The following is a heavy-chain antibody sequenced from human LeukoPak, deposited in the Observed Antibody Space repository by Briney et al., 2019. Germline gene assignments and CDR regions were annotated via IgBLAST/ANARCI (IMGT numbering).Heavy chain of an antibody. CDR1: GGSINTGGSY. D-gene: IGHD3-10*01. CDR3: ARGLWFGETIHFDY. Sequence: NPSQTLSLTCTVSGGSINTGGSYWSWLRQHPGKGLEWIGFIYYSGSTYYNPSLKSRVSISVDTSKNQFSLKLSSVTAADTAVYYCARGLWFGETIHFDYWGQGTLVTVSS. CDR2: IYYSGST. J-gene: IGHJ4*02. V-gene: IGHV4-31*03.